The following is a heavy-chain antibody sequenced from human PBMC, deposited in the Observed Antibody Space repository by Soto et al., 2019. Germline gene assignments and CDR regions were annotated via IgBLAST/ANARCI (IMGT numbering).Heavy chain of an antibody. CDR2: IYYSGST. J-gene: IGHJ5*02. Sequence: SETLSLTCTVSGGSISSSSYYWGWIRQPPGKGLEWIGSIYYSGSTYYNPSLKSRVTISVDTSKNQFSLKLSSVTAADTAVYYCARQGIAVAGTNWFDPWGQGTLVTVSS. CDR1: GGSISSSSYY. V-gene: IGHV4-39*01. CDR3: ARQGIAVAGTNWFDP. D-gene: IGHD6-19*01.